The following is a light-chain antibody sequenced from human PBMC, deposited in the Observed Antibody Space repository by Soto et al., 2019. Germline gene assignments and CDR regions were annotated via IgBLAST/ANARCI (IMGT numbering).Light chain of an antibody. J-gene: IGLJ3*02. V-gene: IGLV1-51*02. Sequence: QSVLTQPPSVSAAPGQKVTISCSGSSSSIGNNYVSWYQQLPGTAPKLLISANNERPSGIPGRFSGSKSGASATLDITGLQTGDEADYYCGTWDNSLSGWVFGGGTQLTVL. CDR1: SSSIGNNY. CDR3: GTWDNSLSGWV. CDR2: ANN.